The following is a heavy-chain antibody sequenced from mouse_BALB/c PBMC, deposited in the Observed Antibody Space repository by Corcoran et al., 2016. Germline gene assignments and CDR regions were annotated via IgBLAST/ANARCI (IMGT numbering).Heavy chain of an antibody. V-gene: IGHV9-1*02. Sequence: QIQLVQSGPELKKPGETVKISCKASGYTFTHYGKNWVKQAPGKGLKWIGWINTYTGEPTYAYAFKGRFAVSLETSAGTAYLQINNLKNEDMSTYFCAREPYAMDYWGQGTSVTGSS. CDR2: INTYTGEP. CDR3: AREPYAMDY. J-gene: IGHJ4*01. CDR1: GYTFTHYG.